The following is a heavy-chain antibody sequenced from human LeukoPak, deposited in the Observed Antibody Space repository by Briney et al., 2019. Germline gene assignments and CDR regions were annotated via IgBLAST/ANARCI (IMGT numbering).Heavy chain of an antibody. CDR2: IYYSGGT. J-gene: IGHJ3*02. CDR3: ARYRDSGGRLAFDI. V-gene: IGHV4-30-4*01. CDR1: GGSISSGDYY. Sequence: SQTLSLTCTVSGGSISSGDYYWSWIRQPPGKGLEWIGYIYYSGGTYYNPSLESRVTMSVDTFKNQFSLKLSYVTAADTAVYYCARYRDSGGRLAFDIWGQGTMATVSS. D-gene: IGHD2-15*01.